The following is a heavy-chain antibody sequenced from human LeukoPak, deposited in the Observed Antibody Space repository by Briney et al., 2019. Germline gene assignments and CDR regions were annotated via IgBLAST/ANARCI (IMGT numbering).Heavy chain of an antibody. D-gene: IGHD6-6*01. CDR3: ARGGAARPDY. V-gene: IGHV3-48*01. Sequence: GGSLRLSCAVSGFTLSNYGMNWVRQAPGKGLEWVSNISSSSNAINYADSVKGRFTISRDNGKNSLYLQMNSLRVEDTAVYYCARGGAARPDYWGQGTLVTVSS. CDR1: GFTLSNYG. J-gene: IGHJ4*02. CDR2: ISSSSNAI.